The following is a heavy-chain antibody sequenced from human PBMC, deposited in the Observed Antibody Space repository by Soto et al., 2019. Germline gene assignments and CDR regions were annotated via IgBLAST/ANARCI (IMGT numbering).Heavy chain of an antibody. CDR2: IWYDGSNK. D-gene: IGHD2-15*01. CDR3: ASEYCRGGRCYYYGMDV. CDR1: GFTFSSYG. J-gene: IGHJ6*02. Sequence: QVQLVESGGGVVQPGRSLRLSCAASGFTFSSYGMHWVRQAPGKGLEWVAVIWYDGSNKYYADSVKGRFTISRDNSKNTLYLQMNSLGAEDTAVYYCASEYCRGGRCYYYGMDVWGQGTTVTVSS. V-gene: IGHV3-33*01.